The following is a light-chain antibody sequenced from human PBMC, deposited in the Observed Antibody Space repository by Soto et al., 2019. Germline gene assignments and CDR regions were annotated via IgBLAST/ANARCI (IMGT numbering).Light chain of an antibody. CDR2: GAS. CDR3: QQYSSSSLT. V-gene: IGKV3-20*01. J-gene: IGKJ4*01. CDR1: QSVSSY. Sequence: MVLTQSPATLSLSPWERATLSFRASQSVSSYLAWYQQKPGQAPRLLIYGASTRATDIPDRFSGSGSGTDFTLTISRLEPEDFALYYCQQYSSSSLTFGGGTKVDIK.